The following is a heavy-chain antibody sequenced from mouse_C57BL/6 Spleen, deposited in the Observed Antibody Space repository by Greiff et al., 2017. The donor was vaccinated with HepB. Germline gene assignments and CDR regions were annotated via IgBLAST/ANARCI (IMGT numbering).Heavy chain of an antibody. J-gene: IGHJ4*01. Sequence: VQLKESGAELVKPGASVKLSCTASGFNIKDYYMHWVKQRTEQGLEWIGRIDPEDGETKYAPKFQGKATITADTSSNTAYLQLSSLTSEDTAVYYCARERGYGSNYGGDAMDYWGQGTSVTVSS. CDR3: ARERGYGSNYGGDAMDY. D-gene: IGHD1-1*01. CDR1: GFNIKDYY. CDR2: IDPEDGET. V-gene: IGHV14-2*01.